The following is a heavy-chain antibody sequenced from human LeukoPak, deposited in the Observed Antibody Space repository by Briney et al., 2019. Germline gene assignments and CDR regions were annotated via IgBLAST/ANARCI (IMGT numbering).Heavy chain of an antibody. J-gene: IGHJ3*02. Sequence: PSETLSLTCAVYGGSFSGYYWSWIRQPPGKGLEWIGEINHSGSTNYNPSLKSRVTISVDTSKNQFSLKLSSVTAADTAVYYCARVLGYSSSWYFPIAVVPYGAFDIWGQGTMVTVSS. V-gene: IGHV4-34*01. CDR2: INHSGST. D-gene: IGHD6-13*01. CDR1: GGSFSGYY. CDR3: ARVLGYSSSWYFPIAVVPYGAFDI.